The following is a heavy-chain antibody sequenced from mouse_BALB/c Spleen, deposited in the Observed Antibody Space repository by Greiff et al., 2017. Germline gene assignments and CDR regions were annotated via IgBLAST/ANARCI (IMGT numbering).Heavy chain of an antibody. D-gene: IGHD1-1*01. Sequence: VQLQQSGAELVKPGASVKLSCTASGFNIKDTYMHWVKQRPEQGLEWIGRIDPANGNTKYDPKFQGKATITADTSSNTAYLQLSSLTSEDTAVYYCAITTVVDRYFDGGGAGTTVTVSS. CDR2: IDPANGNT. V-gene: IGHV14-3*02. J-gene: IGHJ1*01. CDR1: GFNIKDTY. CDR3: AITTVVDRYFDG.